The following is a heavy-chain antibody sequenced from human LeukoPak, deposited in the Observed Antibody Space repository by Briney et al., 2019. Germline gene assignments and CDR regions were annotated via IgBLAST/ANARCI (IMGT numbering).Heavy chain of an antibody. J-gene: IGHJ3*02. Sequence: SETLSLTCTVSGGPISSYYWSWIRQPPGKGLEWIGYIYYSGSTNYNPSLKSRVTISVDTSKNQFSLKLSSVTAADTAVYYCARQEAFDIWGQGTMVTVSS. V-gene: IGHV4-59*08. CDR2: IYYSGST. CDR3: ARQEAFDI. CDR1: GGPISSYY.